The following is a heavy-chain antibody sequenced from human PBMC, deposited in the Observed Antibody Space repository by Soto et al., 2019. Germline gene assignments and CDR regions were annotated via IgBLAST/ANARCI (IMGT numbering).Heavy chain of an antibody. CDR1: GFTLSTYW. J-gene: IGHJ3*02. V-gene: IGHV3-7*01. Sequence: PGGSLRLSCVASGFTLSTYWMAWVRQTPGKGLEFVANIRPDGNEINYVDSVKGRFTISRDNAKNSLFLQMNSLRHDDTAVYYCGTDQWGGAFDIGGQGTTVTV. CDR2: IRPDGNEI. D-gene: IGHD3-10*01. CDR3: GTDQWGGAFDI.